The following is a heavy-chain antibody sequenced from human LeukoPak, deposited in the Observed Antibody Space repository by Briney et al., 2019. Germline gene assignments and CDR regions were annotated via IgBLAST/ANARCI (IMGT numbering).Heavy chain of an antibody. D-gene: IGHD3-22*01. V-gene: IGHV3-7*03. CDR2: IKEDGSKK. J-gene: IGHJ4*02. CDR3: ATPLDYYDSSGYHQGGD. CDR1: AFIFSGHW. Sequence: GGSLRLSCEGSAFIFSGHWMNWVRQTPGKGLEWVANIKEDGSKKNYVDSVKGRFTISRDNAKNSLYLQMNSLRAEDTAVYYCATPLDYYDSSGYHQGGDWGQGTLVTVSS.